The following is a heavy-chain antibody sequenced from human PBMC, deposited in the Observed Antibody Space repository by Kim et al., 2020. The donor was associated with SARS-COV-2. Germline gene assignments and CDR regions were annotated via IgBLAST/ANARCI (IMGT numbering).Heavy chain of an antibody. CDR2: IKQDGSEK. V-gene: IGHV3-7*04. CDR3: TRGRYGAGALPEY. J-gene: IGHJ4*02. Sequence: GGSLRLSCAGAGFTLSTYWMTWVRQAPGKGLEWVANIKQDGSEKYYVDSVKGRFTISRDNAENSLYLQMNSLRAEDTAVYYCTRGRYGAGALPEYWGQGTLVTVSS. D-gene: IGHD6-13*01. CDR1: GFTLSTYW.